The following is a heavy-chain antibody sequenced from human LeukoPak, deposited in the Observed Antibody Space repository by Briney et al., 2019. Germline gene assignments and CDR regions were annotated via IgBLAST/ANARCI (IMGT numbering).Heavy chain of an antibody. CDR1: GFTFSSYA. Sequence: GGSLRLSCAASGFTFSSYAMHWVRQAPGKGLEWVAVISYDGSNKYYADSVKGRFTISRDNSKNTLYLQMNSLRAEDTAVYYCAKESGVLLWFGEFDAFDIWGQGTMVTVSS. V-gene: IGHV3-30*18. CDR3: AKESGVLLWFGEFDAFDI. CDR2: ISYDGSNK. J-gene: IGHJ3*02. D-gene: IGHD3-10*01.